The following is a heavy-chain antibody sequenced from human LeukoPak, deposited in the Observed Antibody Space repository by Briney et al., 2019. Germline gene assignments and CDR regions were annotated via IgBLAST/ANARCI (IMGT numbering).Heavy chain of an antibody. J-gene: IGHJ4*02. CDR3: AEQVLFGSGSSDY. V-gene: IGHV3-11*01. CDR2: ISSSGSTI. D-gene: IGHD3-10*01. CDR1: GFTFSDYY. Sequence: PGGSLRLSCAASGFTFSDYYMSWIRQAPGKGLEWVSYISSSGSTIYYADSVKGRFTISRDNSKNTLYLQMNSLRAEDTAVYYCAEQVLFGSGSSDYWGQGTLVTVSS.